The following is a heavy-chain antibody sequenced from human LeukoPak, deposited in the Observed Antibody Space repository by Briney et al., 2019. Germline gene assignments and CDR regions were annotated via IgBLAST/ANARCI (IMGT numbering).Heavy chain of an antibody. D-gene: IGHD3-10*01. J-gene: IGHJ4*02. CDR2: VYTSGST. CDR1: GASVSGYF. Sequence: KPSETLSLTCTVSGASVSGYFWSWIRQPAGKGLECIGRVYTSGSTNYNPSLKGRGTMSLDTSKNQFSLKLSSVPAADTAVYYCARVLVWFGDLSLDYWGQGTLVTVSS. CDR3: ARVLVWFGDLSLDY. V-gene: IGHV4-4*07.